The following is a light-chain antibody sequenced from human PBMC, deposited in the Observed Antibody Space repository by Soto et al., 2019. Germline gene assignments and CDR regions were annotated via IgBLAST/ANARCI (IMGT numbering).Light chain of an antibody. CDR1: STDFVSYNR. V-gene: IGLV2-18*01. J-gene: IGLJ1*01. CDR3: SLYTSENTYV. Sequence: QYGQTLPPSGSGSTGQSVTISCTGTSTDFVSYNRVSWYQQPPGTAPKLIIYEASNRPSGVPDRFSGSKSGNTASLTISGLQAADEADYYCSLYTSENTYVFGTGTKVTVL. CDR2: EAS.